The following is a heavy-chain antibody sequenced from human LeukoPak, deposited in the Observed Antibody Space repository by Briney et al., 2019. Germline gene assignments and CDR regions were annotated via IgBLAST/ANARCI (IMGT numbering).Heavy chain of an antibody. CDR1: GYTFTGYY. CDR2: INPNSGGT. CDR3: ASFSITFGGVIVNDY. D-gene: IGHD3-16*02. J-gene: IGHJ4*02. Sequence: ASVKVSCKASGYTFTGYYMHWVRQAPGQGLEWMGWINPNSGGTNYAQKFQGRVTMTRDTSISTAYMELSRLRSDDTAVYYCASFSITFGGVIVNDYWGQGTLVTVSS. V-gene: IGHV1-2*02.